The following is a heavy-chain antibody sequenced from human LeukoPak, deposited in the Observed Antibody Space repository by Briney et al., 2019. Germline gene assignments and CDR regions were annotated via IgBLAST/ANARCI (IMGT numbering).Heavy chain of an antibody. Sequence: SSETLSLTCTVSGGSISSSSYYWGWIRQPPGKGLEWIGSIYYSGSTYFNPSLKSRVTISGDTSKNQFSLKLSSVTAADTAVYYCARASYDYDSSGWVPFDYWGQGTLVTVSS. D-gene: IGHD3-22*01. V-gene: IGHV4-39*07. CDR2: IYYSGST. J-gene: IGHJ4*02. CDR1: GGSISSSSYY. CDR3: ARASYDYDSSGWVPFDY.